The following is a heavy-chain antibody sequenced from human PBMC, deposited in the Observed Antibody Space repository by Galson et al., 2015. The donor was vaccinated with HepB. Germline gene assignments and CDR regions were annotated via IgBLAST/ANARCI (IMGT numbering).Heavy chain of an antibody. CDR3: AREYCSSTSCQLDS. CDR2: IDWDDDK. V-gene: IGHV2-70*11. CDR1: GFSLSTSGMC. D-gene: IGHD2-2*01. Sequence: PALVKPTQTLTLTCTFSGFSLSTSGMCVSWIRQPPGKALEWLARIDWDDDKYYSTSLKTRLTISKDTSKNQVVLTMTNMDPVDTATYYCAREYCSSTSCQLDSWGQGTLVTVSS. J-gene: IGHJ4*02.